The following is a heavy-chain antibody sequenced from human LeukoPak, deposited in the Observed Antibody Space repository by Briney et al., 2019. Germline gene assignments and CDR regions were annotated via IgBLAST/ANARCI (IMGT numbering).Heavy chain of an antibody. V-gene: IGHV1-18*04. CDR1: GYTFTSYG. Sequence: ASVKVSCKASGYTFTSYGITWVRQAPGQGLEWMGWISAYNGDTNYAEKIQGRVTITADKSTDTAHMELTSLRSEDTAVYYCATDLVIKPPATPQSYGMDVWGQGTTVTVSS. CDR3: ATDLVIKPPATPQSYGMDV. D-gene: IGHD2/OR15-2a*01. J-gene: IGHJ6*02. CDR2: ISAYNGDT.